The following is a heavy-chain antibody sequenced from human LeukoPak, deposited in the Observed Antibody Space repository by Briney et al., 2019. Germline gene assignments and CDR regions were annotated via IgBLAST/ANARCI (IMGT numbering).Heavy chain of an antibody. D-gene: IGHD6-13*01. J-gene: IGHJ4*02. CDR2: INQHGSQK. CDR1: GFTFRGYW. CDR3: AKDPLSGIAAAGPDY. Sequence: GGSLRLSCAPSGFTFRGYWMSWVRQAPGKGLEWVANINQHGSQKFYVDSVKGRFTISRDNAENSLYLQMNSLRAEDTAVYYCAKDPLSGIAAAGPDYWGQGTLVTVSS. V-gene: IGHV3-7*01.